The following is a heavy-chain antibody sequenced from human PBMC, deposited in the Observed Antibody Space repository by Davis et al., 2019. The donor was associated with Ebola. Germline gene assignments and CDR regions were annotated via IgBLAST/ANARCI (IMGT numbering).Heavy chain of an antibody. CDR3: AKVSGSSWVY. J-gene: IGHJ4*02. D-gene: IGHD6-6*01. Sequence: GESLKISCAASGFTFSSYAMHWVRQAPGKGLEWVAVISYDGSNKYYADSVKGRFTISRDNSKNTLYLQMNSLRAEDTAVYYCAKVSGSSWVYWGQGTLVTVSS. CDR2: ISYDGSNK. CDR1: GFTFSSYA. V-gene: IGHV3-30*04.